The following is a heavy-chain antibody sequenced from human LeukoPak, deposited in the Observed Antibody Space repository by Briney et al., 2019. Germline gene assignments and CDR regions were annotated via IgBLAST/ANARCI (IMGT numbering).Heavy chain of an antibody. D-gene: IGHD3-22*01. V-gene: IGHV3-66*02. Sequence: GGSLRLSCAASGLTVSSNYMTWVRQAPGKGLEWVSAIYTDGTTYYADSVKGRFTISTDNSKNTLYLQMNSLRPEDTAAYYCAKEYRHATDSSGYYLDYWGQGTLVTVSS. CDR1: GLTVSSNY. J-gene: IGHJ4*02. CDR3: AKEYRHATDSSGYYLDY. CDR2: IYTDGTT.